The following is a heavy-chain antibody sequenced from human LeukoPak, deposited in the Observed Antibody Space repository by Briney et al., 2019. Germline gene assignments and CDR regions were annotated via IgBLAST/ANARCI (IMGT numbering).Heavy chain of an antibody. CDR1: GGSISSYY. Sequence: SETLSLTCTVSGGSISSYYWSWIRQPPGKGLEWIGYIYYSGSTNYNPSLKSRVTISVDTSKNQFSLKLSSVTAADTAVYYCARVPPYYYYMDVWGKGTTVTVSS. CDR2: IYYSGST. CDR3: ARVPPYYYYMDV. V-gene: IGHV4-59*01. J-gene: IGHJ6*03.